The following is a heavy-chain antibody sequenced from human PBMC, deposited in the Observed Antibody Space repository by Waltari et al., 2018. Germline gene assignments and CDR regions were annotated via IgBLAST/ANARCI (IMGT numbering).Heavy chain of an antibody. J-gene: IGHJ3*02. CDR2: IYTSGRT. Sequence: QVQLQESGPGLVKPSETLSLTCTVSGGSISSYYWSWIRQPPGKGLEWIGYIYTSGRTNYNPSLKSRVTIAVDTSKNQFSLKLSSVTAADTAVYYCAARYCSGGSCSDAFDIWGQGTMVTVSS. D-gene: IGHD2-15*01. CDR1: GGSISSYY. CDR3: AARYCSGGSCSDAFDI. V-gene: IGHV4-4*09.